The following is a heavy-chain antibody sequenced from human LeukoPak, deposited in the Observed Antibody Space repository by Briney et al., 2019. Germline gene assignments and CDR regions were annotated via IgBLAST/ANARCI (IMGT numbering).Heavy chain of an antibody. CDR2: INPNSGGT. V-gene: IGHV1-2*02. D-gene: IGHD6-13*01. J-gene: IGHJ5*02. Sequence: ASVKVSCKASGYSFTDHYLHWLRQAPGQGLEWMGWINPNSGGTNYAQKFQGRVTMTRDTSISTAYMELSRLRSDDTAVYYCARGSYSSSWYKFDPWGQGTLVTVSS. CDR1: GYSFTDHY. CDR3: ARGSYSSSWYKFDP.